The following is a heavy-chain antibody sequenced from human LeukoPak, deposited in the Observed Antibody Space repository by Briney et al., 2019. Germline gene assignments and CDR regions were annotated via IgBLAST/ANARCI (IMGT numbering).Heavy chain of an antibody. V-gene: IGHV3-30*18. CDR2: ISYDGNNK. CDR1: GFTFTNYA. D-gene: IGHD2-15*01. CDR3: AKEGYCRGGSCYAADF. Sequence: GGSLRLSCAASGFTFTNYAMHWVRQAPDKGLEWVTVISYDGNNKYYAESVKGRFTTSRDNSKNTLYLQMNSLRPEDTAVYYCAKEGYCRGGSCYAADFWGQGTLVTVSS. J-gene: IGHJ4*02.